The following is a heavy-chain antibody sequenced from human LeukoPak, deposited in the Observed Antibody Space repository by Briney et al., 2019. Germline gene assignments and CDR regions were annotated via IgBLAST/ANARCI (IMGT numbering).Heavy chain of an antibody. J-gene: IGHJ4*02. V-gene: IGHV3-48*01. CDR2: ISGSGDTI. D-gene: IGHD4-17*01. CDR1: RFTFNFYS. CDR3: ARDRDYGDYNTQDLFVY. Sequence: GGSLRLSCAASRFTFNFYSMNWVRQAPGKGLEWISYISGSGDTIYYADSVKGRFTISRDNAKTSLYLQMNSLRAEDTAVYYCARDRDYGDYNTQDLFVYWGQGTLVTVSS.